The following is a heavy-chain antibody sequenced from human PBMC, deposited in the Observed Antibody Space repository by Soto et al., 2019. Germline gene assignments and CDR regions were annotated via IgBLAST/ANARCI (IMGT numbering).Heavy chain of an antibody. CDR2: IYYSGST. V-gene: IGHV4-59*01. Sequence: PSETLSLTCTVSGGSISSYYWSWIRQPPGKGLEWIGYIYYSGSTNYNPSLKSRVTISVDTSKNQSSLKLSSVTAADTAVYYCARDRDGYNYRYFDYWGQGTLVTVSS. J-gene: IGHJ4*02. CDR3: ARDRDGYNYRYFDY. CDR1: GGSISSYY. D-gene: IGHD5-12*01.